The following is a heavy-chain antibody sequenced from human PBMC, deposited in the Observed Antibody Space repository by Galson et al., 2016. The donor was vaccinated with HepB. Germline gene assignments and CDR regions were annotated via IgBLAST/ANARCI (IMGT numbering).Heavy chain of an antibody. V-gene: IGHV1-69*04. J-gene: IGHJ4*02. CDR3: ARVHCSDSNCHWDY. Sequence: SVKVSCKASGGSFSDYAFAWVRQAPGQGLEWMGRVTPMVGMAKYAQKFQGRVTLTGDTSTKTDYMQFNSLTSEDTAIYYCARVHCSDSNCHWDYWGQGTLVTVSS. CDR2: VTPMVGMA. D-gene: IGHD2-15*01. CDR1: GGSFSDYA.